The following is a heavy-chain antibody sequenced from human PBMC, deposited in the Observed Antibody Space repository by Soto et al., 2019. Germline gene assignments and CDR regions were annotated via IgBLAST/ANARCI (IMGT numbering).Heavy chain of an antibody. CDR3: ARERIAARGYYGMDV. CDR2: IWYDGSNK. V-gene: IGHV3-33*01. D-gene: IGHD6-6*01. Sequence: GGSLRLSCAAPGFTFSSYGMHWVRQAPGKGLEWVAVIWYDGSNKYYADSVKGRFTISRDNSKNTLYLQMNSLRAEDTAVYYCARERIAARGYYGMDVWGHGTTVTVSS. J-gene: IGHJ6*02. CDR1: GFTFSSYG.